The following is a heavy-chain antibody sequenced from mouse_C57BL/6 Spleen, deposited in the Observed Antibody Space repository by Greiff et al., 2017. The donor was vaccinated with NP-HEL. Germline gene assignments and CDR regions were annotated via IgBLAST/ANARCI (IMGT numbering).Heavy chain of an antibody. Sequence: QVQLQQPGAELVKPGASVKLSCKASGYTFTSYWMHWVKQRPGRGLEWIGRIDPNSGGTKYNEKFKRKATLTVDKPSSTAYTQLSSLTSEDSAVYYCASPYDYDGRFDYWGQGTTLTVSS. CDR1: GYTFTSYW. D-gene: IGHD2-4*01. CDR2: IDPNSGGT. J-gene: IGHJ2*01. V-gene: IGHV1-72*01. CDR3: ASPYDYDGRFDY.